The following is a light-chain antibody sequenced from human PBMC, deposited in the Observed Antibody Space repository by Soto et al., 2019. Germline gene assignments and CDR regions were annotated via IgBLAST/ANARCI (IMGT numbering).Light chain of an antibody. CDR2: EVR. J-gene: IGLJ1*01. CDR3: SSYTSSSTFYV. CDR1: SSDVGGYNY. Sequence: QSVLTQPACVSGSPGQSITISCTGTSSDVGGYNYVSWYQQHPGKAPKLMIYEVRNRPSGVSNRFSGSKSGNTASLTISGLQAEDEADYYCSSYTSSSTFYVFGTGTKVTVL. V-gene: IGLV2-14*01.